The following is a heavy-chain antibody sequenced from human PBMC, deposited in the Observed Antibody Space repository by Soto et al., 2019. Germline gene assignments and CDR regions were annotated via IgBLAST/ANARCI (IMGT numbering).Heavy chain of an antibody. D-gene: IGHD3-10*01. Sequence: GGSLRLSCAASGFTIGSYSMHWVRETPGKGLEWVALISYDGSSEFYADSVKGRFTISRDNSKNTLYLQMNSLRPEDTAVYYCARDQGGVRGIIIMCFDYWGQGTLVTVSS. CDR3: ARDQGGVRGIIIMCFDY. CDR1: GFTIGSYS. J-gene: IGHJ4*02. V-gene: IGHV3-30-3*01. CDR2: ISYDGSSE.